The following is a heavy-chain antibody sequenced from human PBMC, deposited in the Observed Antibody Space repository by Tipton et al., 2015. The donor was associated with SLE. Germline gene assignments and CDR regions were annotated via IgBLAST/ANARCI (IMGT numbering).Heavy chain of an antibody. Sequence: SLRLSCAASGFTFSSYSMNWVRQAPGKGLEWVSYVSSSSSIIYYADSVKGRFTISRDNAKNSLYLEMNSLRDEDTAVYYCARTGYISGFYFDNWGQGTLVTVSS. J-gene: IGHJ4*02. CDR1: GFTFSSYS. V-gene: IGHV3-48*02. D-gene: IGHD6-19*01. CDR3: ARTGYISGFYFDN. CDR2: VSSSSSII.